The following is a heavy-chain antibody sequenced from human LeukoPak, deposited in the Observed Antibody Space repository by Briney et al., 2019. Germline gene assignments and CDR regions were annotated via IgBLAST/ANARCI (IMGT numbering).Heavy chain of an antibody. CDR3: ARLFRSAAITGNNWFDP. V-gene: IGHV4-38-2*01. J-gene: IGHJ5*02. CDR2: IYHSGST. CDR1: GYSISSGYY. Sequence: PSETLSLTCAVPGYSISSGYYWGWIRQPPGKGLEWIGSIYHSGSTYYNPSLKSRVTISVDTSKNQFSLKLSSVTAADTAVYYCARLFRSAAITGNNWFDPWGQGTLVTVSS. D-gene: IGHD2-2*02.